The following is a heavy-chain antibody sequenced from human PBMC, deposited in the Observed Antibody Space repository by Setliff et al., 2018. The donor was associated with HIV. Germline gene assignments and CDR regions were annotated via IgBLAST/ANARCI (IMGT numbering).Heavy chain of an antibody. CDR1: GFTFISYG. V-gene: IGHV3-23*01. D-gene: IGHD3-3*01. Sequence: GGSLRLSCAASGFTFISYGMSWVRQAPGKGLEWVSAISGDGGSTLYADSVNGRFTISMDTSKNQLFLNLTSVTAADTAVYYCARGSHASFWTGYGEMYFDPWGQGTQVTVS. CDR2: ISGDGGST. J-gene: IGHJ5*02. CDR3: ARGSHASFWTGYGEMYFDP.